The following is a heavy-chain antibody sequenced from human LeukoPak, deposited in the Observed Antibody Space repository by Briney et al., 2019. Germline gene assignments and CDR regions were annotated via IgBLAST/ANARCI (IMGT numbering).Heavy chain of an antibody. J-gene: IGHJ4*02. Sequence: SDTLSLTCTVSSGSINSYYWGWVRQPAGRGLEWIGRIYTTGKTDYNPSLKSRLTISVDPSKRQFSLNLTSVTAADTAIYFCARHGYTASHYFLDFWSQGTLVTVSS. D-gene: IGHD3-16*01. CDR3: ARHGYTASHYFLDF. CDR1: SGSINSYY. CDR2: IYTTGKT. V-gene: IGHV4-4*07.